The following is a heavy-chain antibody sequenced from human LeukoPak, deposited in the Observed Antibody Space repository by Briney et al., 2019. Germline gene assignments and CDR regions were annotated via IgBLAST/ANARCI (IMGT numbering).Heavy chain of an antibody. J-gene: IGHJ6*03. D-gene: IGHD4-17*01. CDR1: GFTFSSYD. CDR2: IRPSGDNA. CDR3: ARSTTHPYYNYMDV. V-gene: IGHV3-23*01. Sequence: GGSLRLSCAASGFTFSSYDMTWVRQAPGRGLEWVSSIRPSGDNAYYGDSVKGRFTISRDNAKNTLYLQMNSLRVEDTAVYYCARSTTHPYYNYMDVWGKGTTVTLSS.